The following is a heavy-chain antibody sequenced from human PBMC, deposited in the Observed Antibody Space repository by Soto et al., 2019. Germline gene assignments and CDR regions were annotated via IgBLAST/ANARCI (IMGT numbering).Heavy chain of an antibody. CDR1: GFTFSSYG. D-gene: IGHD3-10*01. J-gene: IGHJ5*02. V-gene: IGHV3-30*18. CDR3: AKDNVNQYYYGSGKINWFDP. CDR2: ISYDGSNK. Sequence: QVQLVESGGGVVQPGRSLRLSCAASGFTFSSYGMHWVRQAPGKGLEWVAVISYDGSNKYYADSVKGRFTISRDNSKNTLYLQMNSLRAEDTAVYYCAKDNVNQYYYGSGKINWFDPWGQGTLVTVSS.